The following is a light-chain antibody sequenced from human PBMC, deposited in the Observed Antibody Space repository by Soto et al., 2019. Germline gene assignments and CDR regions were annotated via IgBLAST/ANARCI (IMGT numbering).Light chain of an antibody. V-gene: IGLV1-40*01. CDR3: QSYASSLSAGV. Sequence: QSVLTQPPSVSGAPGQRVTISCTGSSSNIGTGYDIHWYQQVPGTAPKLLIYGNSNRPSGVPDRFSGSKSGTSASLAITGLQAEDEADYYCQSYASSLSAGVFGTGTKVTVL. J-gene: IGLJ1*01. CDR2: GNS. CDR1: SSNIGTGYD.